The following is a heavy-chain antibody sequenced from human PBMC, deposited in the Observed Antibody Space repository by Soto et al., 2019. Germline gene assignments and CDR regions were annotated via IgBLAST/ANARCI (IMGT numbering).Heavy chain of an antibody. Sequence: QLHLVQSGAVVKKPGASVTVSCSASGYSVTAYYMHWVRQAPGRGLAWMGGIDPANGAARYAQTFQGRVTMTLDTSTKTVVIELRGLTSEATALFYCATSRGVGVAGSAAFDMWGQGTLVTVSS. V-gene: IGHV1-2*02. CDR3: ATSRGVGVAGSAAFDM. CDR2: IDPANGAA. CDR1: GYSVTAYY. J-gene: IGHJ3*02. D-gene: IGHD3-3*01.